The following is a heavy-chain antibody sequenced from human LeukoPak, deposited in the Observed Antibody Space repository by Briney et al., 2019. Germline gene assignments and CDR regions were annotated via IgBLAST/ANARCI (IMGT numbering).Heavy chain of an antibody. Sequence: GGSLRLSFAASGFTFSTYAMSWVRQAPGKGLEWVSAISGSGGTTYYADSVRGRFTVSRDNSKNTLYLQMNSLRAEDTAVYYCAKESSWGTVVTPGGPSAWGQGTLVTVSS. CDR2: ISGSGGTT. D-gene: IGHD4-23*01. CDR3: AKESSWGTVVTPGGPSA. J-gene: IGHJ5*02. CDR1: GFTFSTYA. V-gene: IGHV3-23*01.